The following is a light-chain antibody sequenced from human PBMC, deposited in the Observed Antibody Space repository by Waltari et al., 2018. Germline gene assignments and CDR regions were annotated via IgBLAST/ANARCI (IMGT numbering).Light chain of an antibody. CDR3: MQALQTPWT. J-gene: IGKJ1*01. Sequence: DIVMTKSPLSLPVTPGEPASISCRSSQSILHSNVYNYLAWYLQKPGQSPQLLIYLGSNRASGVPDRFSGSGSGTDFTLKISRVEAEDVGVYYCMQALQTPWTFGQGTKVEIK. V-gene: IGKV2-28*01. CDR2: LGS. CDR1: QSILHSNVYNY.